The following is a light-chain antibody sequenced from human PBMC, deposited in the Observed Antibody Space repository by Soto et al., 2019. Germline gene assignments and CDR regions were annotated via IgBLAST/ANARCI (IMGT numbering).Light chain of an antibody. Sequence: DIQMTQSPSSLSASVGDRVTITCRASQGINNYLAWYQQKPGKVPKLLIYAASTLQSGVPSRFIGSGSGTDFNLTISSLQPEDVATYYWQKDNSDRCTFGQGTKVEIK. CDR1: QGINNY. CDR3: QKDNSDRCT. CDR2: AAS. V-gene: IGKV1-27*01. J-gene: IGKJ1*01.